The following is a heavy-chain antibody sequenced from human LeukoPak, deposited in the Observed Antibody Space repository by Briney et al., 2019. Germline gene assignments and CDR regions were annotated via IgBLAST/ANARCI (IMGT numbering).Heavy chain of an antibody. CDR1: GGTFSSYA. J-gene: IGHJ4*02. CDR2: IIPIFGTA. CDR3: ARVGYYYDSSGYSLGTFDY. V-gene: IGHV1-69*05. D-gene: IGHD3-22*01. Sequence: ASVKVSCKASGGTFSSYAISWVRQAPGQGLEWMGGIIPIFGTANYAQKFQGRVTITTDESTSTAYMELSSLRSEDTAVYYCARVGYYYDSSGYSLGTFDYWGQGTLVTVSS.